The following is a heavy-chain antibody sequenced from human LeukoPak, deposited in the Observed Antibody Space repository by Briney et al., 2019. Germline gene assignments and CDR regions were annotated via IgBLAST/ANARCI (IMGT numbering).Heavy chain of an antibody. CDR2: TSSSGTTI. CDR1: GFSFDSYE. V-gene: IGHV3-48*03. J-gene: IGHJ5*02. D-gene: IGHD3-10*01. CDR3: ARVGLGVGSGRKASGFDP. Sequence: GGSLRLSCATSGFSFDSYEMNWVRQAPGKGLEWVSYTSSSGTTIYYADSVRGRFTISRDSAKNALYLQMNSLRSEDTAVYYCARVGLGVGSGRKASGFDPWGQGTLVTVSS.